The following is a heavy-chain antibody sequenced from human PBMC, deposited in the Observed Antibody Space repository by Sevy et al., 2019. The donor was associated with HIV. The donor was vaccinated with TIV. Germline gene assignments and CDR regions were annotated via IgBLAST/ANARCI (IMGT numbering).Heavy chain of an antibody. D-gene: IGHD5-12*01. CDR3: ARVSGYDSNYYYHYGMDV. J-gene: IGHJ6*02. V-gene: IGHV3-48*02. Sequence: GGSLRLSCAASGFTFSSYSMNWVRQAPGKGLEWVSYISSSSSTIYYADSVKGRFTISRDNAKNSLYLQMNSLRDEDTAAYYCARVSGYDSNYYYHYGMDVWGQGTTVTVSS. CDR1: GFTFSSYS. CDR2: ISSSSSTI.